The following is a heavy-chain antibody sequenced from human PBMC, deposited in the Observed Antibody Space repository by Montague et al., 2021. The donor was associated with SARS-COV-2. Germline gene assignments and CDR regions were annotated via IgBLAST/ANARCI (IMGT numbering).Heavy chain of an antibody. J-gene: IGHJ5*02. CDR2: ISHSGGT. CDR1: GGSISSGTW. CDR3: ARLSSDIGGYFWFDP. V-gene: IGHV4-4*02. Sequence: SETLSLTCAVSGGSISSGTWWTWVRQPPGKGLEWIGEISHSGGTNYNRSLKSRVTISVDKSKNQFSLNLNSVTAADTAVYYCARLSSDIGGYFWFDPWGQGTLVSVSS. D-gene: IGHD1-26*01.